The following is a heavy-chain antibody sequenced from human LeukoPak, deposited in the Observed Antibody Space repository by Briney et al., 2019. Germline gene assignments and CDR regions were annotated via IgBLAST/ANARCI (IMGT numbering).Heavy chain of an antibody. CDR1: GFTFSSYG. CDR3: AKEWDYDFWSGYQEAPDY. Sequence: GGSLRLSCAASGFTFSSYGMHWVRQAPGKGLEWVAVVSYDGSNKYYADSVKGRFTISRDNSKNTLYLQMNSLRAEDTAVYYCAKEWDYDFWSGYQEAPDYWGQGTLVTVSS. J-gene: IGHJ4*02. D-gene: IGHD3-3*01. V-gene: IGHV3-30*18. CDR2: VSYDGSNK.